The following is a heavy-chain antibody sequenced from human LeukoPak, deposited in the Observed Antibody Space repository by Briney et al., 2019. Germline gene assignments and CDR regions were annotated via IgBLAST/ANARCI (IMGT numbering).Heavy chain of an antibody. V-gene: IGHV1-3*01. CDR3: ARDLEHCRNIICSNSAY. D-gene: IGHD2-2*01. CDR1: GYTFTSYA. CDR2: INAGNGNT. Sequence: ASVKVSCKASGYTFTSYAMHWVRQAPGQRLEWMGWINAGNGNTKYSQKFQGRVTMTTDTSTNTVYMDLRSLRSDDTAVYYCARDLEHCRNIICSNSAYWGQGTLVTVSS. J-gene: IGHJ4*02.